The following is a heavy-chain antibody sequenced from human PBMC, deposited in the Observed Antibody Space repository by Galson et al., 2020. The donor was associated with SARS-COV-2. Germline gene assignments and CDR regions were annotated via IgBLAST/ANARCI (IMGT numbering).Heavy chain of an antibody. D-gene: IGHD3-9*01. CDR2: IYYSGNT. CDR1: GGSISSGGYS. Sequence: ASATLSLTCAVSGGSISSGGYSWTWIRQHPGKGLEWIGYIYYSGNTFYNPSLKSRLTISLDTSTNLFSLKLSSVTAADTAVYYCARWNDFLTGSLDFWGQGSLVTVSS. CDR3: ARWNDFLTGSLDF. V-gene: IGHV4-31*11. J-gene: IGHJ4*02.